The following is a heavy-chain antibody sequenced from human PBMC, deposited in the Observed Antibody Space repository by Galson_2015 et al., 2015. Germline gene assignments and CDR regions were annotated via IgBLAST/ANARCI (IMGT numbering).Heavy chain of an antibody. CDR2: IYTGGNT. CDR3: ARVRHSGYVNDAFDI. J-gene: IGHJ3*02. CDR1: SGSISSGPYY. D-gene: IGHD5-12*01. Sequence: LSLTCTVSSGSISSGPYYWSWIRQPAGRGLEWIGRIYTGGNTKYNPSIKSRVTISIDPSKNQFSLNLTSVTAADTAVYYCARVRHSGYVNDAFDIWGQGTMVTVSA. V-gene: IGHV4-61*02.